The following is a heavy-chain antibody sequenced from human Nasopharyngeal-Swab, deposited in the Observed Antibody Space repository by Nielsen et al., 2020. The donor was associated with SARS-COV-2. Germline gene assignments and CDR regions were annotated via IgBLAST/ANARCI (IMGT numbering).Heavy chain of an antibody. CDR1: GFTFSSYG. D-gene: IGHD6-13*01. Sequence: GESLKISCAASGFTFSSYGMHWVRQAPGKGLEWVAVISYDGSNKYYADSVKGRFTISRDNSKNTLYLQMNSLRAEDTAVYYCAGGEPAAAGIYWGQGTLVTVSS. J-gene: IGHJ4*02. V-gene: IGHV3-33*05. CDR3: AGGEPAAAGIY. CDR2: ISYDGSNK.